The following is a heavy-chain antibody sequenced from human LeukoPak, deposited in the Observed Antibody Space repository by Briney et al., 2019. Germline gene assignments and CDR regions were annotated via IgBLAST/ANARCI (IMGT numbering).Heavy chain of an antibody. CDR2: IYYSGST. J-gene: IGHJ4*02. Sequence: SETLSLTCTVSGGSISSSSYYWGWIRQPPGKGLEWIGSIYYSGSTYYSPSLKSRVTVLVDTSKNQFSLKLSSVTAADTAVYYCARVYSYDKDYWGQGTLVTVSS. D-gene: IGHD5-18*01. V-gene: IGHV4-39*07. CDR1: GGSISSSSYY. CDR3: ARVYSYDKDY.